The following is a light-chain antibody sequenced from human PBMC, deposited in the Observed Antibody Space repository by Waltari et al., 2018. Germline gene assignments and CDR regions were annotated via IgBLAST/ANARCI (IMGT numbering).Light chain of an antibody. V-gene: IGKV3-11*01. CDR3: QQRSKWPPT. J-gene: IGKJ5*01. CDR2: DAS. CDR1: QSISSY. Sequence: EIVFAQSPATLSLSPGERATLSCRASQSISSYLAGYQQKPGQAPSLLIYDASHRATGIPARFSGSGAGTDFTLTISSLEPEDFAVYYCQQRSKWPPTFGQGTRLGIK.